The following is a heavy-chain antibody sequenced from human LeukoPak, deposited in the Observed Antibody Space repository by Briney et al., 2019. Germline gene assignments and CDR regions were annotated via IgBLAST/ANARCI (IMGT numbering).Heavy chain of an antibody. Sequence: SVKVSCKTFGGTFRTHILSWVRQAPGQGLEWMGKITPIIDSAKYSQKFRDRLTITGDSSTGTAYMELSSLTPEDTALYYCTRVNLRGSQYNWFDPWGQGTLVIVSS. CDR3: TRVNLRGSQYNWFDP. V-gene: IGHV1-69*08. CDR1: GGTFRTHI. J-gene: IGHJ5*02. CDR2: ITPIIDSA. D-gene: IGHD1-26*01.